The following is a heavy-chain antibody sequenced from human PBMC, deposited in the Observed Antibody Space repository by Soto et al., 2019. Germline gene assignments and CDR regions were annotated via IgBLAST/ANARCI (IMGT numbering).Heavy chain of an antibody. V-gene: IGHV4-59*08. D-gene: IGHD6-13*01. CDR1: GASIRSFF. J-gene: IGHJ6*03. CDR3: ARRAGYSSSWAPPLYHMDV. CDR2: IYYSVST. Sequence: SETLSLTCTVSGASIRSFFWTWIRQPPGRGLEWIGYIYYSVSTNYNPSLKSRVTISVDTSKNQFSLKLSSVTAADTAVYYCARRAGYSSSWAPPLYHMDVWGKGTTVTV.